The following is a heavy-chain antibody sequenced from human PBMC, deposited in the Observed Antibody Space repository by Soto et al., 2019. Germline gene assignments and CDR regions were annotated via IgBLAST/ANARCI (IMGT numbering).Heavy chain of an antibody. V-gene: IGHV3-64*01. CDR1: GFTFSRYA. CDR2: INTNGGST. CDR3: ARGPYHFDY. Sequence: EVQLVESGGGLVQPGGSLRLSCAASGFTFSRYAMHWVRQAPGKGLEYVSTINTNGGSTHYANSVKGRFTISRDNSKNTLYLQMGSLRAEDMAVYYCARGPYHFDYWGQGTLVIVSS. J-gene: IGHJ4*02.